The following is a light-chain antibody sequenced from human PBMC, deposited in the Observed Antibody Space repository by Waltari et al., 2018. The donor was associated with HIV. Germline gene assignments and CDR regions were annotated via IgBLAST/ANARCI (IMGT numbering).Light chain of an antibody. J-gene: IGLJ2*01. CDR1: SSDVATYNL. Sequence: QSALPHPPSVSRSPGQSITISCTPTSSDVATYNLVSWYQHHPGKTPKFIIYQVYKRPSGVSNRFSASKSGNTASLTISGLQAEDEAYYYCCSYASSSTVIFGGGTKLTVL. CDR2: QVY. CDR3: CSYASSSTVI. V-gene: IGLV2-23*02.